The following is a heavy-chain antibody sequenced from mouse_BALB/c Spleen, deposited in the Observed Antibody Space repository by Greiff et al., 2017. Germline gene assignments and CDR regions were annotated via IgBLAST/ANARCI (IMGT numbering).Heavy chain of an antibody. CDR2: INPSTGYT. D-gene: IGHD1-1*01. J-gene: IGHJ3*01. CDR3: ARSDYGSDWFAY. CDR1: GYTFTSYW. Sequence: QVQLQQSGAELAKPGASVKMSCKASGYTFTSYWMHWVKQRPGQGLEWIGYINPSTGYTEYKQKFKDKATLTADKSSSTAYMQLSSLTSEDSAVYYCARSDYGSDWFAYWGQGTLVTVSA. V-gene: IGHV1-7*01.